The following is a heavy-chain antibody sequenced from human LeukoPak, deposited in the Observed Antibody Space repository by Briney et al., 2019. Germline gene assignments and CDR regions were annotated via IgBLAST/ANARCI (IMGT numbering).Heavy chain of an antibody. V-gene: IGHV4-59*01. CDR1: GGSITNYY. CDR2: IYYSGST. J-gene: IGHJ4*02. CDR3: ARGVPYGLSYEFFDY. D-gene: IGHD3-10*01. Sequence: PSETLSLTCTVSGGSITNYYWSWIRQPPGKGLECIGYIYYSGSTNYNPSLKSRVTISLHTSKNQFSLKLNSVTAADTAVYYCARGVPYGLSYEFFDYWGQGTLVTVSS.